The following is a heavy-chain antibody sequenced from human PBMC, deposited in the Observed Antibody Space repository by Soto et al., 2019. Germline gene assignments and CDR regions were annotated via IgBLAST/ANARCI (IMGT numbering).Heavy chain of an antibody. CDR3: ARQGDMAATPADAFDI. D-gene: IGHD6-19*01. CDR1: GYRFTSYW. V-gene: IGHV5-51*01. J-gene: IGHJ3*02. Sequence: PGESLKISCKGSGYRFTSYWIGWVRQMPGKGLEWMGIIYPGDSDARYSPSFAGQVTISVDKSITTAYLHWSSLEASDSAVYYCARQGDMAATPADAFDIWGQGTLVTVSS. CDR2: IYPGDSDA.